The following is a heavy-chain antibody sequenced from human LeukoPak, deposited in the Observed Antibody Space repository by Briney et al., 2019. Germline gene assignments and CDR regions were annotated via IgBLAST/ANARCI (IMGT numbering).Heavy chain of an antibody. V-gene: IGHV1-46*01. Sequence: GASVKVSCKASGYTFTSYDINWVRQATGQGLEWMGIINPSGGGTSYAQKFQDRVTMTRDVSTSTVYMELSSLRSEDTAMYYCARDMPPKVGATTYKSPGYFDYWGQGTLVTVSS. CDR1: GYTFTSYD. CDR2: INPSGGGT. CDR3: ARDMPPKVGATTYKSPGYFDY. D-gene: IGHD1-26*01. J-gene: IGHJ4*02.